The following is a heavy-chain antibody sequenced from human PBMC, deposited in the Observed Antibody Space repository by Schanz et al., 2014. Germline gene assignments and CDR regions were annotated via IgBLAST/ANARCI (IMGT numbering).Heavy chain of an antibody. Sequence: QVQLVQSEAAVKKPGASVKVSCKASGYFFSSYGISWVRQAPGQGLEWMGWISPYNGNTKYAEKLEDRVTMTTDISTSTAYMQLRSLPSDDTAVYYCARVVRSDYLSELDFWGQGTQVIVSS. CDR2: ISPYNGNT. V-gene: IGHV1-18*01. J-gene: IGHJ4*02. D-gene: IGHD4-17*01. CDR3: ARVVRSDYLSELDF. CDR1: GYFFSSYG.